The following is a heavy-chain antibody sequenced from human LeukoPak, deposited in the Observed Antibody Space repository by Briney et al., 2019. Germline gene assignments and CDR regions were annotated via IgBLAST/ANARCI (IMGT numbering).Heavy chain of an antibody. CDR2: ISGSGGST. CDR1: GFTFSSYA. D-gene: IGHD3-22*01. Sequence: PGGSLRLPCAASGFTFSSYAMSWVRQAPGKGLEWVSAISGSGGSTYYADSVKGRFTISRDNSKNTLYLQMNSLRAEDTAVYYCAKLDRRGIVVVITYLFDYWGQGTLVTVSS. V-gene: IGHV3-23*01. J-gene: IGHJ4*02. CDR3: AKLDRRGIVVVITYLFDY.